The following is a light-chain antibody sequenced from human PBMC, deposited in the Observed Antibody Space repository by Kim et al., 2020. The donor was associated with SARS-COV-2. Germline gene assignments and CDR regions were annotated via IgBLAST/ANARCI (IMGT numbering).Light chain of an antibody. V-gene: IGLV1-44*01. CDR1: SSNIGSNT. CDR2: SDY. J-gene: IGLJ1*01. Sequence: QSVLTQPPSASGTPGQRVTISCSGSSSNIGSNTVNWYQQLPGTAHKLLIYSDYQRASGVPDRFSGSRSGTSASLAISGLLSEDEADYYCAVWDESLRGRLFGTGTKVTVL. CDR3: AVWDESLRGRL.